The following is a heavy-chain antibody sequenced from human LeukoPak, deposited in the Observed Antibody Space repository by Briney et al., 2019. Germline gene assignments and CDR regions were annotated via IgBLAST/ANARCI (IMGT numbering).Heavy chain of an antibody. Sequence: GSLRLSCAASGFTVSSNYMSWVRQAPGKGLEWIGYIYYSGSTNYNPSLKSRVTISVDTSKNQFSLKLSSVTAADTAVYYCARENEALPADIVATIPMNWFDPWGQGTLVTVSS. CDR2: IYYSGST. J-gene: IGHJ5*02. D-gene: IGHD5-12*01. CDR1: GFTVSSNY. V-gene: IGHV4-59*02. CDR3: ARENEALPADIVATIPMNWFDP.